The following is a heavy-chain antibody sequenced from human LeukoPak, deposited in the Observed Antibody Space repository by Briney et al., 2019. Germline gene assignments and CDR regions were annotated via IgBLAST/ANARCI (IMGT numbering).Heavy chain of an antibody. J-gene: IGHJ3*02. Sequence: SETLSLTCTVSGGSISSSSYYWGWIRQPPGKGLEWIGSIYYSGSTYYNPSLKSRVTISVDTSKNQFSLKLSSVTAADTAVYYCASDPTQYCSGGSCYYGAFDIWGQGTMVTVSS. V-gene: IGHV4-39*07. CDR1: GGSISSSSYY. CDR2: IYYSGST. CDR3: ASDPTQYCSGGSCYYGAFDI. D-gene: IGHD2-15*01.